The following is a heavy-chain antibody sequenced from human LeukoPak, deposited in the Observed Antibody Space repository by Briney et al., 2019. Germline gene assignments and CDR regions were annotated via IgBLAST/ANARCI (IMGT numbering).Heavy chain of an antibody. V-gene: IGHV3-23*01. CDR2: ISDRGGST. D-gene: IGHD2-15*01. CDR1: GFTFGDYE. J-gene: IGHJ4*02. CDR3: AKRGVVIRAVLVVGFHKEAYYLDS. Sequence: GGSLRLSCAASGFTFGDYEMNWVRQAPGKGLEWVAGISDRGGSTNYADSVKGRFTISRDNPKNTLYLQMNSLRSEDAAVYFCAKRGVVIRAVLVVGFHKEAYYLDSWGQGALVTVSS.